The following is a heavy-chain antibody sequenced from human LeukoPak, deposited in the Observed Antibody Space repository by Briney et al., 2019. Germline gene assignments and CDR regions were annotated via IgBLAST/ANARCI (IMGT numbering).Heavy chain of an antibody. V-gene: IGHV3-23*01. CDR3: AKDTNGDWVGGFDM. CDR2: ISASGGRT. CDR1: GFTLNNHA. Sequence: PGGSLRLSCEGSGFTLNNHAMSWLRHAPGKGPEWLSGISASGGRTHYADSVKGRFTISRDSSKYMVFLQMNSLRAEDTVLYYCAKDTNGDWVGGFDMWGQGTMVTVSS. D-gene: IGHD2-21*01. J-gene: IGHJ3*02.